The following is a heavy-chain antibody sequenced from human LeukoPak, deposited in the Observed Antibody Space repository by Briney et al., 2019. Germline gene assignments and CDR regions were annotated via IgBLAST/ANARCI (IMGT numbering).Heavy chain of an antibody. CDR1: GYTFTGYY. Sequence: ASVKVSCKASGYTFTGYYMHWVRQAPGQGLERMGWINPNSGGTNYAQKFQGRVTMTRDTSISTAYMELSRLRSDDTAVYYCARAYVDTAMVGYWGQGTLVTVSS. V-gene: IGHV1-2*02. D-gene: IGHD5-18*01. J-gene: IGHJ4*02. CDR3: ARAYVDTAMVGY. CDR2: INPNSGGT.